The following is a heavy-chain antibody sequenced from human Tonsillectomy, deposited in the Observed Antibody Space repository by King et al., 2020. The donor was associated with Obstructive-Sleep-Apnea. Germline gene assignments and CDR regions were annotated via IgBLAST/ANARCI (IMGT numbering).Heavy chain of an antibody. V-gene: IGHV3-23*04. Sequence: VQLVESGGGLVQPGGSLRLSCAASGFTFSSYAMSWVRQAPGKGLEWVSAISGSGGSTYYADSVKGRFTISRDNSKNTLYLQMNSLRAEDTAVYYCAKIVVVPAAISWGMDVWGQGTTVTVSS. D-gene: IGHD2-2*02. CDR2: ISGSGGST. CDR1: GFTFSSYA. J-gene: IGHJ6*02. CDR3: AKIVVVPAAISWGMDV.